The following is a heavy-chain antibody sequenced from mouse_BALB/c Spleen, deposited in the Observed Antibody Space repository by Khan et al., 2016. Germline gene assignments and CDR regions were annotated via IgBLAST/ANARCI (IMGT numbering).Heavy chain of an antibody. J-gene: IGHJ1*01. V-gene: IGHV9-3-1*01. D-gene: IGHD1-1*01. Sequence: QIQLVQSGPELKRPGKTVKISCKASGYTFTNYGINWVKQAPGQGLKWMGWINTYSGESTYADDFKGRFALSSETSANTASLQINNLKNEDTAAYFGARYRDYDGSSKYLDVWGAGTTVTVSS. CDR2: INTYSGES. CDR1: GYTFTNYG. CDR3: ARYRDYDGSSKYLDV.